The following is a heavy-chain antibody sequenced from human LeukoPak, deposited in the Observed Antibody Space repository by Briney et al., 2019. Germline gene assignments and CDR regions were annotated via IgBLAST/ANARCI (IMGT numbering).Heavy chain of an antibody. CDR2: IYPGDSDT. V-gene: IGHV5-51*01. Sequence: GESLKTSCKGSGYNFTNSWIGWVRQMPGKGLEWMAIIYPGDSDTRYSPSFQGQVTISADKSINTAYLQWSSLKASDTAMYFCARRRIVAAADWGQGTLVTVSS. J-gene: IGHJ4*02. CDR3: ARRRIVAAAD. CDR1: GYNFTNSW. D-gene: IGHD6-13*01.